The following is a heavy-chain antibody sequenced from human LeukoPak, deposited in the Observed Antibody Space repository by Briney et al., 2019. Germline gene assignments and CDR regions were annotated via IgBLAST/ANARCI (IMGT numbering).Heavy chain of an antibody. CDR2: MNPNSGNT. CDR1: GYTFTSYD. J-gene: IGHJ5*02. CDR3: ARGIRLVGNWNPNWFDP. V-gene: IGHV1-8*03. Sequence: GASVKVSCKASGYTFTSYDINWVRQATGQGLEWMGWMNPNSGNTGYAQKFQGRVTITRNTSISTAYMELSSLRSEDTAVYYCARGIRLVGNWNPNWFDPWGQGTLVTVSS. D-gene: IGHD1-1*01.